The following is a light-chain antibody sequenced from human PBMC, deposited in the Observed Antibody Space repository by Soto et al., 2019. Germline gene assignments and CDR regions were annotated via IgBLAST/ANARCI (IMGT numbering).Light chain of an antibody. CDR1: FNDIGGYNY. CDR2: EVY. CDR3: SSYVGSNNLV. V-gene: IGLV2-8*01. J-gene: IGLJ3*02. Sequence: QPVLTQPPSASGSPGQSVTISCTGTFNDIGGYNYVSWYQQRPGKAPKVIIYEVYKRPSGVPDRFSGSKSGTTASLTVSGLQADDEADYYCSSYVGSNNLVFGGGTKLTVL.